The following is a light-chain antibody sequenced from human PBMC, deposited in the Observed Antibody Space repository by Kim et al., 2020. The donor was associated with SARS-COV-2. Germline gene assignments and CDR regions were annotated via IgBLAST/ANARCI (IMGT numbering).Light chain of an antibody. V-gene: IGKV3-20*01. J-gene: IGKJ1*01. Sequence: SSGERATRSCRASQTLGGNSLAWYQQKPGQAPRLLIYAASFRAAGIPDRFSGSGSGTDFTLTINRLEPEDFVIYYCQQYETSPKTFGQGTKVDIK. CDR1: QTLGGNS. CDR3: QQYETSPKT. CDR2: AAS.